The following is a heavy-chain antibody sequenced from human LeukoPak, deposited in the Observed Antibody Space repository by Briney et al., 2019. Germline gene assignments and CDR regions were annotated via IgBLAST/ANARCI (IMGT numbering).Heavy chain of an antibody. Sequence: GGSLRLSCAASGFTLSTFWLSWVRQAPGKGLEWVATMKQDGGEKYYVDSVKGRFTISRDNAKNSLYLEMNTLGAEDTAVYYCARLIVGATDYWGQGTLVTVSP. V-gene: IGHV3-7*01. CDR3: ARLIVGATDY. CDR2: MKQDGGEK. J-gene: IGHJ4*02. CDR1: GFTLSTFW. D-gene: IGHD1-26*01.